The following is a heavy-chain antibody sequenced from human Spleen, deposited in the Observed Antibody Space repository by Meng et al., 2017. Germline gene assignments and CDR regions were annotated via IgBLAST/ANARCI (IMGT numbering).Heavy chain of an antibody. CDR3: VRDGKSCSGGFCHPY. D-gene: IGHD2-15*01. J-gene: IGHJ4*02. CDR1: GFTFNTYS. CDR2: IRSKAYGGTT. Sequence: GESLKISCAASGFTFNTYSMNWVRQAPGKGLEWVGFIRSKAYGGTTEYAASVKGRFTISRDNAKSTLFLQMNSLRAEDTAVYYCVRDGKSCSGGFCHPYWGQGSLVTVSS. V-gene: IGHV3-71*01.